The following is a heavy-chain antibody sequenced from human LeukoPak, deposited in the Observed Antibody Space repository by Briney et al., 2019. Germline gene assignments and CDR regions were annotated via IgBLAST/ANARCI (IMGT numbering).Heavy chain of an antibody. J-gene: IGHJ4*02. CDR2: IIPIFGTA. CDR3: SCRKEIAVTGASATYLDY. V-gene: IGHV1-69*13. Sequence: SVKVSCKASGDTFSSYGISWVRQAPGQGLEWMGGIIPIFGTANYAQKFQGRVTITAEESTNTAYMGLNTLRSEDTAVYFCSCRKEIAVTGASATYLDYWGQGTLVTVSS. CDR1: GDTFSSYG. D-gene: IGHD6-19*01.